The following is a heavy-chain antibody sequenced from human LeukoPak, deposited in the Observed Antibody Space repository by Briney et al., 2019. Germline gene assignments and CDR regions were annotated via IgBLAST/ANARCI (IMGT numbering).Heavy chain of an antibody. CDR3: TRLNYYDGSGYYPDY. CDR2: IRNRANSYIT. Sequence: PGGSLRLSCAASGFTFSNYWMSWVRQAPGGGLEWVGRIRNRANSYITKYAASVTGRFTISRDDSKNSMFLQMNSLRTEDTAVYYCTRLNYYDGSGYYPDYWGQGTLVTVSS. D-gene: IGHD3-22*01. V-gene: IGHV3-72*01. J-gene: IGHJ4*02. CDR1: GFTFSNYW.